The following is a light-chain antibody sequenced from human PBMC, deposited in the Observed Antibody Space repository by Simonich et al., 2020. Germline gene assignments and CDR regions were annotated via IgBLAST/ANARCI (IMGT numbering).Light chain of an antibody. J-gene: IGKJ2*01. V-gene: IGKV1-5*03. Sequence: DIQMTQSPSTLSASVGDRVTITCRASQSISSWLAWYQQKTGKSPKLLIYKASSLESWVPSRFSGSGSGTEFTLTISSLQPDDFATYYCQQYNSYSMYTFGQGTKLEIK. CDR2: KAS. CDR3: QQYNSYSMYT. CDR1: QSISSW.